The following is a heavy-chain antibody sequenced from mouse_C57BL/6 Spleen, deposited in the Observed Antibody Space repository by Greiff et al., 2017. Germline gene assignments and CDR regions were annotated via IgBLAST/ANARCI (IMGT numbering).Heavy chain of an antibody. CDR1: GYTFTDYN. J-gene: IGHJ2*01. CDR3: ARKGGYDYDGQYYFDY. Sequence: EVKLLESGPELVKPGASVKMSCKASGYTFTDYNMHWVKQSHGKSLEWIGYINPNNGGTSYNQKFKGKATLTVNKSSSTAYMELRSLTSEDSAVYYCARKGGYDYDGQYYFDYWGQGTTLTVSS. D-gene: IGHD2-4*01. V-gene: IGHV1-22*01. CDR2: INPNNGGT.